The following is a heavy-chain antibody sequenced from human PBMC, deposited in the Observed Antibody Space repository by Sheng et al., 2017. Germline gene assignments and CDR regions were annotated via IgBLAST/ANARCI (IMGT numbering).Heavy chain of an antibody. V-gene: IGHV1-18*01. CDR3: ARASYYDSSGYYGYYYYYMDV. J-gene: IGHJ6*03. CDR2: ISAYNGNT. D-gene: IGHD3-22*01. CDR1: GYTFTSYG. Sequence: QVQLVQSGAEVKKPGASVKVSCKASGYTFTSYGISWVRQAPGQGLEWMGWISAYNGNTNYAQKLQGRVTMTTDTSTSTAYMELRSLRSDDTAVYYCARASYYDSSGYYGYYYYYMDVWGKGTTVTVSS.